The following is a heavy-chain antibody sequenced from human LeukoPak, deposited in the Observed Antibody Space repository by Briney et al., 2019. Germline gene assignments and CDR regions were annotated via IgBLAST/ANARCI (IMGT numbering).Heavy chain of an antibody. CDR1: GFTFSSYG. CDR2: ISYDGSNK. J-gene: IGHJ6*02. Sequence: PGGSLRLSCAASGFTFSSYGMHRVRQAPGKGLEWVAVISYDGSNKYYADSVKGRFTISRDNSKNTLYLQMNSLRAEDTAVYYCAKESGSYYYYYGMDVWGQGTTVAVSS. CDR3: AKESGSYYYYYGMDV. D-gene: IGHD1-26*01. V-gene: IGHV3-30*18.